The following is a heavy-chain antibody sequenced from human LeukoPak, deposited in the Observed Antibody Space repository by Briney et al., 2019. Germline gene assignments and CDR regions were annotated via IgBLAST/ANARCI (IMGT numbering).Heavy chain of an antibody. V-gene: IGHV3-49*04. CDR3: TRDRGAYNLYDY. Sequence: GGSLRLSCAASGFTFSNAWMSWVRQAPGKGLEWVGFIRSKAYGETADYAASVKGRFTISRDDSKAIAYLQMNSLKTEDTAVYHCTRDRGAYNLYDYWGQGTLVTVSS. D-gene: IGHD1-1*01. CDR1: GFTFSNAW. CDR2: IRSKAYGETA. J-gene: IGHJ4*02.